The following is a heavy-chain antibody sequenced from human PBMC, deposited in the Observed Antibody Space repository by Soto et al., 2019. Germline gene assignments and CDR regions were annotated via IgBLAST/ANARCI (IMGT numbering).Heavy chain of an antibody. J-gene: IGHJ6*03. CDR2: IGTAGDP. CDR3: ARGSFGAGSFRAYMDV. D-gene: IGHD3-10*01. V-gene: IGHV3-13*05. CDR1: GFTFSSYD. Sequence: ESGGDLVQPGGSLRLSCAASGFTFSSYDMHWVRQAAGKGLEWVSAIGTAGDPYYTDSAKGRFTISRENAQNSLFLQMNSLRAGDTAVYYCARGSFGAGSFRAYMDVWGRGTTVTVSS.